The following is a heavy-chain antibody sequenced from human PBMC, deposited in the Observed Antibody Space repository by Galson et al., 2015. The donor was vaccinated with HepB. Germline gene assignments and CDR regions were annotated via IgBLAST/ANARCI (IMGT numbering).Heavy chain of an antibody. J-gene: IGHJ4*02. CDR3: AREEDGGVATQYYFDY. Sequence: SLRLSCAASGFTFSSYAMHWVRQAPGKGLEWVAVISYDGSNKYYADSVKGRFTISRDNSKNTLYLQMNSLRAEDTAVYYCAREEDGGVATQYYFDYWGQGTLVTVSS. CDR2: ISYDGSNK. V-gene: IGHV3-30-3*01. CDR1: GFTFSSYA. D-gene: IGHD5-12*01.